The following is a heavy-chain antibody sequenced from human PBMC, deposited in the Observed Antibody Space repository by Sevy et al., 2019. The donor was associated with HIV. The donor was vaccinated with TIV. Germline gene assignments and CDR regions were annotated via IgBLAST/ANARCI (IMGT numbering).Heavy chain of an antibody. CDR2: IYSSGTT. V-gene: IGHV3-53*01. D-gene: IGHD6-13*01. CDR3: ARDYSRRPGWFDP. Sequence: GGSLRLSCAGSGFDVSNNYMSWVRQAPGKGLEWVSIIYSSGTTYYADAVNGRFTSSRDKSKNTVYLQMSSLRADDTAFYHCARDYSRRPGWFDPWGQGTLVTVSS. CDR1: GFDVSNNY. J-gene: IGHJ5*02.